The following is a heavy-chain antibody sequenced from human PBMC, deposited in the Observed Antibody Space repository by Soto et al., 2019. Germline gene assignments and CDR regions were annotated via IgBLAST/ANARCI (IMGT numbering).Heavy chain of an antibody. D-gene: IGHD2-2*02. Sequence: VASVKVSCKASGYTLSAHYIHWVRQAPGQGLEWVGRINPNGGGTRYAKKFQGRVTMTRDTSISTAYMEVSRLTSDDAAVYYCTRDDTFDIWGQGTMVTVSS. CDR1: GYTLSAHY. CDR3: TRDDTFDI. V-gene: IGHV1-2*06. J-gene: IGHJ3*02. CDR2: INPNGGGT.